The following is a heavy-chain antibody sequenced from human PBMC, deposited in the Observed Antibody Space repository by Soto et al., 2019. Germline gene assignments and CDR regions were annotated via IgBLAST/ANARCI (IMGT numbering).Heavy chain of an antibody. CDR1: GYTFTGYY. D-gene: IGHD4-4*01. J-gene: IGHJ6*03. CDR3: ARDHSKSTVTTWYYYMDV. Sequence: ASVKVSCKASGYTFTGYYMHWVRQAPGQGLEWMGWINPNSGGTNYAQKFQGWVTMTRDTSISTAYIELSRLRSDDTAVYYCARDHSKSTVTTWYYYMDVWGKGTTVTVSS. CDR2: INPNSGGT. V-gene: IGHV1-2*04.